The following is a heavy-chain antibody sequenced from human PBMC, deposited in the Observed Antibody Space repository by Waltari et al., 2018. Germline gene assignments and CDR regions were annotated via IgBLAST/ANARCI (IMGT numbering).Heavy chain of an antibody. V-gene: IGHV3-7*01. D-gene: IGHD3-16*01. J-gene: IGHJ4*02. CDR2: IKQDGSEK. Sequence: EVQLVESGGGLVQPGGSLRLSCAASGFTFSSYWMSWVRQAPGKGLEWVANIKQDGSEKYYVDSVKGRFTSSRDNAKNSLYLQMNSLRAEDTAVYYCARGPPRGGYYFDYWGQGTLVTVSS. CDR3: ARGPPRGGYYFDY. CDR1: GFTFSSYW.